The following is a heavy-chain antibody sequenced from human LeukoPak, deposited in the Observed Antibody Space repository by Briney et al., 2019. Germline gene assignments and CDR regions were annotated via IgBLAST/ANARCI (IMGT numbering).Heavy chain of an antibody. D-gene: IGHD3-10*01. CDR2: IYHSGST. J-gene: IGHJ4*02. V-gene: IGHV4-38-2*02. CDR1: GYFISSGFY. CDR3: ARVRLWFGDHLDDF. Sequence: PSETLSLTCTVSGYFISSGFYWGWIRQPPGKGLEWIGSIYHSGSTYYNPSLKSRVTISRDTSKNQFSLKLSSVTAADTAVYYCARVRLWFGDHLDDFWGQGTLVTVSS.